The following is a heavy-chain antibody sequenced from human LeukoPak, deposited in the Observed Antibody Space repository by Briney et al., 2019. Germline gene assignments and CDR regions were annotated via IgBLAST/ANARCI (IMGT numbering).Heavy chain of an antibody. J-gene: IGHJ4*02. CDR3: ARGDSSPYYYFDY. CDR1: GYTFTGYY. V-gene: IGHV1-2*02. CDR2: INPNSGDT. Sequence: ASVTVSCKDSGYTFTGYYLHWVRQAPGQGLEWMGWINPNSGDTNYAQKFQGRVTMTRDTSISTAYMELSSLRSDDTAVFYCARGDSSPYYYFDYWGQGTLVTVSS. D-gene: IGHD3-22*01.